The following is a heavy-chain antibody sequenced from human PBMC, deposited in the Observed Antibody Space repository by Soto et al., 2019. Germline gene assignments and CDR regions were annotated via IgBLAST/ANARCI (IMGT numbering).Heavy chain of an antibody. CDR1: GFTFSSYG. CDR2: ISYGGSNK. CDR3: AKERGPDYRDYDWFDR. V-gene: IGHV3-30*18. Sequence: QVQLVESGGSLVQPGRSLRLSCAASGFTFSSYGMHWVRQAPGKGLEWVAVISYGGSNKHYSDSVKGRFTISRDNSKNALYLQMNSRRADDTAVHYCAKERGPDYRDYDWFDRWGQGTLVTVSS. J-gene: IGHJ5*02. D-gene: IGHD4-17*01.